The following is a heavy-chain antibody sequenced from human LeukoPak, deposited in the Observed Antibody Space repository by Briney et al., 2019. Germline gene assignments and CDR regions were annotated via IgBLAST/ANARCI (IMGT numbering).Heavy chain of an antibody. CDR1: GFTVSSNY. V-gene: IGHV3-20*01. CDR2: INWNGGST. CDR3: ARGITMVRGVPSDY. Sequence: GGSLRLSCAASGFTVSSNYMSWVRQAPGKGLGWVSGINWNGGSTGYAASVKGRFTISRDNANNSLYLQMNSLRAEDTALYHCARGITMVRGVPSDYWGQGTLVTVSS. D-gene: IGHD3-10*01. J-gene: IGHJ4*02.